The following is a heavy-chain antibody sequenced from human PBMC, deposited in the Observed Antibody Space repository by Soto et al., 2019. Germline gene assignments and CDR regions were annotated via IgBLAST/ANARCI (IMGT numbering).Heavy chain of an antibody. D-gene: IGHD2-21*01. CDR3: ATGVARYSLLDY. CDR2: IYSGGTT. J-gene: IGHJ4*02. V-gene: IGHV3-66*01. CDR1: GFTVGSNY. Sequence: EVQLVESGGGLVQPGGSLRLSCAASGFTVGSNYMSWVRQAPGKGLEWVSIIYSGGTTYYADSVKGRFTISRDDSKNTLYLQMNSLRAEDTAVYYCATGVARYSLLDYWGQGTLVTVSS.